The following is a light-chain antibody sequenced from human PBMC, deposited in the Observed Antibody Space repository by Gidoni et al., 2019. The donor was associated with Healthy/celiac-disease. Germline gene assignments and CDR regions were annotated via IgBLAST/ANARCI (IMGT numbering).Light chain of an antibody. CDR1: QSISSY. V-gene: IGKV1-39*01. Sequence: DIQMTQSPSSLSASVGDRVTITCRASQSISSYLNWYQQKPGKAPKLLIYAASSLQSGVPSRFSGSGSGTDFTLTISSLQPEDFATYYCQQSYSTLEARTFGQGTKVEIK. J-gene: IGKJ1*01. CDR3: QQSYSTLEART. CDR2: AAS.